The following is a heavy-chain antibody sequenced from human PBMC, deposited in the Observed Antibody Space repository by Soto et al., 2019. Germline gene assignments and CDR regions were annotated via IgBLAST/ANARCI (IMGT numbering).Heavy chain of an antibody. V-gene: IGHV3-48*01. CDR2: IGTSGSPI. Sequence: PGGSPRLSCAASGFTFSRYNMDWVRQAPGKGLEWVSYIGTSGSPIYYADSVKGRFTISRDNAKNSLYLQMDSLRAEDTAVYYCARDSGSYDSDVWGKGTTVTVSS. CDR3: ARDSGSYDSDV. D-gene: IGHD5-12*01. J-gene: IGHJ6*04. CDR1: GFTFSRYN.